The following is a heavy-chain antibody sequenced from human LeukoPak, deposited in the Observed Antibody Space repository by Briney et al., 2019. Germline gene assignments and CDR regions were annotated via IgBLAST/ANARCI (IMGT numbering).Heavy chain of an antibody. CDR2: IYHSGST. Sequence: PSETLSLTYAVSGGSISSSNWWSWVRQPPGKGLEWIGEIYHSGSTNYNPSLKSRVTISVDKSKNQFSLKLSSVTAADTAVYYCAGTYYDFWSGLPLPNWFDPWGQGTLVTVSS. CDR1: GGSISSSNW. J-gene: IGHJ5*02. D-gene: IGHD3-3*01. V-gene: IGHV4-4*02. CDR3: AGTYYDFWSGLPLPNWFDP.